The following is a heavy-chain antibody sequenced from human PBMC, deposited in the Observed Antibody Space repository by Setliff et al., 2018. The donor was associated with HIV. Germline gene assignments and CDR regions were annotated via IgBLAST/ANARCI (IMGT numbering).Heavy chain of an antibody. CDR2: VYHSGST. CDR1: GGSFSGYS. J-gene: IGHJ4*02. D-gene: IGHD5-12*01. V-gene: IGHV4-34*01. CDR3: ASGHEWLRN. Sequence: PSETLSLTCAVYGGSFSGYSWSWIRQPPGKGLEWIGEVYHSGSTNYNPSLKSRVTISIDKSKNQFSLKVYSLTAADTAVYYCASGHEWLRNWGQGTLVTVSS.